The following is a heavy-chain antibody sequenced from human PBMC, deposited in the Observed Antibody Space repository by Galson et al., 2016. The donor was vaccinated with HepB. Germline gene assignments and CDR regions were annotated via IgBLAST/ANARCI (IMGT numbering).Heavy chain of an antibody. CDR2: TSYDGTNK. D-gene: IGHD2-15*01. V-gene: IGHV3-30-3*01. J-gene: IGHJ4*02. CDR3: ARLFGGYIDY. Sequence: SLRLSCAASGFTFNTFAMHWVRQAPGKGLEWVAVTSYDGTNKYYADSVKGRFTISRDNSKKTVYLQMSSLRAEDTAVYYCARLFGGYIDYWGQGTLVTVSS. CDR1: GFTFNTFA.